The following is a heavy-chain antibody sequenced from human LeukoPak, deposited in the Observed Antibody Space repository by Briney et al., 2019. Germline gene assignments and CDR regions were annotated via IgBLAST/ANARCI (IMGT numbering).Heavy chain of an antibody. CDR3: AKDRLGVPAALNYYGMDV. CDR1: GDSISSYY. J-gene: IGHJ6*02. V-gene: IGHV4-4*07. D-gene: IGHD2-2*01. CDR2: IHTSAST. Sequence: SETLSLTCTVSGDSISSYYWSWIRQPAGKGLEWIGRIHTSASTNYNPSPKSRVTMSVDTSKNQLSLKLSSVTAADTAVYYCAKDRLGVPAALNYYGMDVWGQGTTVTVSS.